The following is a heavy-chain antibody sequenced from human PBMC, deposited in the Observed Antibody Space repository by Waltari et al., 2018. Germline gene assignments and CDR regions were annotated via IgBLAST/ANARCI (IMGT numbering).Heavy chain of an antibody. CDR2: IYPVESET. CDR3: ARSASTSARYFLH. CDR1: GYNFATYW. D-gene: IGHD3-9*01. V-gene: IGHV5-51*01. Sequence: EVQLVQSATEVKRPGAPLKISCKGLGYNFATYWIGWVRQVPGKGLEWMGIIYPVESETRYSPSLQGHVSISVDSSINTAYLQWDSLNASDSAIYFCARSASTSARYFLHWGQGTLVTVSS. J-gene: IGHJ1*01.